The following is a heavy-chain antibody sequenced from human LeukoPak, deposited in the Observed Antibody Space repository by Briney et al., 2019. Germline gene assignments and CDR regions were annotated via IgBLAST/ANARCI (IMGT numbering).Heavy chain of an antibody. CDR1: GFTFSSYW. D-gene: IGHD3-22*01. CDR2: IKQDGSEK. V-gene: IGHV3-7*03. Sequence: PGGSLGLSCAASGFTFSSYWMSWVRQAPGKGLEWVANIKQDGSEKYYVDSVKGRFTISRDNAKNSLYLQMNSLRAEDTAVYYCARAEYYDSSGYYFGVDAFDIWGQGTMVTVSS. J-gene: IGHJ3*02. CDR3: ARAEYYDSSGYYFGVDAFDI.